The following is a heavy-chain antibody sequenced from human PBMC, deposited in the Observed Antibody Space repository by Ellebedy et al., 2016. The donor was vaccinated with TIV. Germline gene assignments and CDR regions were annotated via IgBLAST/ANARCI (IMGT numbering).Heavy chain of an antibody. CDR3: ARARCSNYDCHIPGF. D-gene: IGHD2-2*01. CDR1: GFIFSNYR. Sequence: PGGSLRLSCAVSGFIFSNYRMSWVRQDPGKGLEWVANIEQDGSEKYYVDSVKGRFTISRDNAKNSLYLQMNSLRADDTAVYYCARARCSNYDCHIPGFWGQGSLVTVSS. J-gene: IGHJ4*02. CDR2: IEQDGSEK. V-gene: IGHV3-7*03.